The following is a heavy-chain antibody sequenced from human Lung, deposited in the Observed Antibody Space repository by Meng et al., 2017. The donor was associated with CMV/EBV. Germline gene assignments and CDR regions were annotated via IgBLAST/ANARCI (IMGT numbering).Heavy chain of an antibody. D-gene: IGHD2-15*01. J-gene: IGHJ4*02. CDR3: AKDSCSGDRCFHRAINHYFES. CDR2: IRFDGLNK. V-gene: IGHV3-30*02. Sequence: GGSLRLXCAASGFMFSNYGIHWVRQAPGKGLEWVAFIRFDGLNKYSADSVKGRFTISRDDSKNTVYLQMNSLGAEDTAVYYCAKDSCSGDRCFHRAINHYFESWGQGXLVTVSS. CDR1: GFMFSNYG.